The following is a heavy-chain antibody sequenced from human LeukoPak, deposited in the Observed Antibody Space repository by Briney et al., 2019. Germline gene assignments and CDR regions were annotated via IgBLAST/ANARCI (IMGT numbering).Heavy chain of an antibody. Sequence: PGGSLILSCAFSGITLSNYGMSWVRQAPGKGLEWVSGISGSGGNTYYADSVKGRFTISRDNSKNALYLQMNSLRAEDTAVYFCAKRGVVIRVILVGFHKEAYYFDSWGQGALVTVSS. V-gene: IGHV3-23*01. CDR2: ISGSGGNT. J-gene: IGHJ4*02. D-gene: IGHD3-22*01. CDR3: AKRGVVIRVILVGFHKEAYYFDS. CDR1: GITLSNYG.